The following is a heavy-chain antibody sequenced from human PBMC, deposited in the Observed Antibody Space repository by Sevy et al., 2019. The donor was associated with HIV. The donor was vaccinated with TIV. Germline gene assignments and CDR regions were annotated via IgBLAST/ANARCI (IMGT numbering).Heavy chain of an antibody. CDR1: GFSFSTYS. V-gene: IGHV3-48*01. D-gene: IGHD3-3*01. Sequence: GGSLRLSCAASGFSFSTYSMNWVRQAPGKGLEWVSYISSSSGPIYYADSVKGRFTISRDNAKNSLYLQMNSLRAEDTAVYYCARYYDFWSMDVWGQGTPVTVSS. CDR2: ISSSSGPI. J-gene: IGHJ6*02. CDR3: ARYYDFWSMDV.